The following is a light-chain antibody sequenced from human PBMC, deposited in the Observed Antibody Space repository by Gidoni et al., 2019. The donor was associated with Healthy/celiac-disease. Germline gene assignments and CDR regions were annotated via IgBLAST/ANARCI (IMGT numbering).Light chain of an antibody. CDR1: QDISNY. CDR3: QQYDNIPLT. Sequence: DIQMPQSPSSLSASVGDRVTITCQASQDISNYLNWYQQKPGKPPKLLIYDASTLETGVPSRFSGSGSGTDFTFTISSLQPEDIATYYCQQYDNIPLTFGGGTKVEIK. CDR2: DAS. J-gene: IGKJ4*01. V-gene: IGKV1-33*01.